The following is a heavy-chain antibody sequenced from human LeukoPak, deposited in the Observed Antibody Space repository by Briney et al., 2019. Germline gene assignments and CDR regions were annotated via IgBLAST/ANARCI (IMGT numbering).Heavy chain of an antibody. Sequence: PGGSLRLSCAASGFTFTTYWMHWVRQAPGKGLVWVSHINSDGSITSYADSVKGRFTISRDNAKNTLYLQMNSLRAEDTAVYYCARGRGPYGWFDPWGQGTLVTVSS. D-gene: IGHD3-10*01. J-gene: IGHJ5*02. V-gene: IGHV3-74*01. CDR2: INSDGSIT. CDR1: GFTFTTYW. CDR3: ARGRGPYGWFDP.